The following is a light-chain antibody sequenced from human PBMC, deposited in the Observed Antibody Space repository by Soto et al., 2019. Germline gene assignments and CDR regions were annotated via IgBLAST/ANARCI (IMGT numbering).Light chain of an antibody. Sequence: QSALTQPASVSGSPGQSITTSCTGTSSDVGSYNLVSWYQQHPGKAPKLMIYEGSKRPSGVSNRFSGSKSGNTASLTISGLQAEDEADYYCCSYAGSSTGVFGGGTKLTVL. CDR1: SSDVGSYNL. J-gene: IGLJ3*02. CDR3: CSYAGSSTGV. CDR2: EGS. V-gene: IGLV2-23*01.